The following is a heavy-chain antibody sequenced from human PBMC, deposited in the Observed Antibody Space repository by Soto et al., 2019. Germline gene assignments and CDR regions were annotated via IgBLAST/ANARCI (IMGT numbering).Heavy chain of an antibody. CDR1: GGSFSSYH. D-gene: IGHD6-13*01. Sequence: ASETLSLTCAVYGGSFSSYHWTWIRQPPGKGLEWIGEINHSGSANYNPSLKSRVTMSGDTSKNQFSLKLASVIAADTAVYYCARGLPRRTLAAARMFGGVSGGWFDPWGQGTLVTVSS. CDR2: INHSGSA. V-gene: IGHV4-34*01. J-gene: IGHJ5*02. CDR3: ARGLPRRTLAAARMFGGVSGGWFDP.